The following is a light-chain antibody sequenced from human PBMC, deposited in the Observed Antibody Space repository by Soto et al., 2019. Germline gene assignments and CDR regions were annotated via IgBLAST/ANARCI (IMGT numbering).Light chain of an antibody. CDR1: RSDIGDSNF. CDR2: EVN. CDR3: ASFRSGAILV. J-gene: IGLJ1*01. Sequence: QSVETHPASVSWSPGHSVTISCTGPRSDIGDSNFISWYQHSPGKAPRLLIYEVNNRPSGVSKRFSGSKAGNTASLTISGLLDDEEADYFCASFRSGAILVFGSGTKVTVL. V-gene: IGLV2-14*01.